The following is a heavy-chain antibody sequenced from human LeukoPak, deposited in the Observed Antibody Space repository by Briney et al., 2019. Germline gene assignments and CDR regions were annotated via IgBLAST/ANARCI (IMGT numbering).Heavy chain of an antibody. J-gene: IGHJ3*02. CDR2: IYHSGST. CDR1: GGSISSSNW. D-gene: IGHD6-13*01. CDR3: ARDGYSSSWYLGXFDX. V-gene: IGHV4-4*02. Sequence: SETLSLTCAVSGGSISSSNWWSWVRQPPGKGLEWIGEIYHSGSTNYNPSLKSRVTISVDKSKNQFSLKLSSVTAADTAVYYCARDGYSSSWYLGXFDXWGQGTMVTVX.